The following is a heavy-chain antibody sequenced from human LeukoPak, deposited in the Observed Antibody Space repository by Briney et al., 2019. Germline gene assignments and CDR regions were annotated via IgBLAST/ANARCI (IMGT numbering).Heavy chain of an antibody. CDR3: ASVDTSMSSPFDY. Sequence: PGGSLRLSCAASGFTFSSYGMQWLRPAPGKGLEGVAFIRYDGSNKYYADSVKGRFTISRDNAKNSLYLQRNSLRAEDTAVYYCASVDTSMSSPFDYWGQGTLVTVSS. CDR1: GFTFSSYG. J-gene: IGHJ4*02. D-gene: IGHD5-18*01. V-gene: IGHV3-30*02. CDR2: IRYDGSNK.